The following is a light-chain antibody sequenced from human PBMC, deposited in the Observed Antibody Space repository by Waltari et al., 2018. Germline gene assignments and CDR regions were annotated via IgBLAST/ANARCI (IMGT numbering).Light chain of an antibody. Sequence: IQVTQSPSPLSASVGDSVPIPSRASHDILTPLAWYQQNPGSAPKLLIYDASQLETGVPSRFSGSESGKDFTLTITSLQPDDVATYYCQHYQNFSRAFGQGPKVEI. CDR3: QHYQNFSRA. CDR2: DAS. CDR1: HDILTP. V-gene: IGKV1-5*01. J-gene: IGKJ1*01.